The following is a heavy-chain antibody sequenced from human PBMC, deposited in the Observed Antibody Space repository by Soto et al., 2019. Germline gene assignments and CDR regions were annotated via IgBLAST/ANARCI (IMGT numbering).Heavy chain of an antibody. J-gene: IGHJ6*02. CDR2: IYHSGST. D-gene: IGHD3-9*01. CDR1: GGSISSGGYS. CDR3: ARGYYDILTGYYYYGMDV. V-gene: IGHV4-30-2*01. Sequence: PSETLSLTCAVSGGSISSGGYSWSWIRQPPGKGLEWIGYIYHSGSTYYNPSLKSRVTISVDRSKNQFSLKLSSVTAADTAVYYCARGYYDILTGYYYYGMDVWGQGTTVTVSS.